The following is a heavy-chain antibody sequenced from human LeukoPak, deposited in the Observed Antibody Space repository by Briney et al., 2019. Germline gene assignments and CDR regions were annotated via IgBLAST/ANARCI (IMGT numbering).Heavy chain of an antibody. CDR1: GGSITSYF. D-gene: IGHD6-13*01. V-gene: IGHV4-59*01. CDR2: IYYNGST. CDR3: ARSGIAAAEWFDP. Sequence: SETLSLTCTVSGGSITSYFWSWVRQAPGKGLEWIGYIYYNGSTNYNPSLKSRVTMSVDTSKNQFSLKLSSVTAADTAIYYCARSGIAAAEWFDPWGQGTLLTVSS. J-gene: IGHJ5*02.